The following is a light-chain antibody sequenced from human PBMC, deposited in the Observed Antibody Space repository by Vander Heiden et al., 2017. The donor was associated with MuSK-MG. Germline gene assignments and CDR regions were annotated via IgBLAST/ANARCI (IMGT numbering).Light chain of an antibody. CDR3: QQDNNWPLI. CDR1: QSVGSS. CDR2: DVS. Sequence: EIVMTQSPATLSVSPGERATLSCRASQSVGSSLAWYQQKPGQAPRLLIYDVSTRATAIPARFSGSGSGTEFTLTISGLQSEDFAVYYCQQDNNWPLIFGGGTKVDIK. V-gene: IGKV3-15*01. J-gene: IGKJ4*01.